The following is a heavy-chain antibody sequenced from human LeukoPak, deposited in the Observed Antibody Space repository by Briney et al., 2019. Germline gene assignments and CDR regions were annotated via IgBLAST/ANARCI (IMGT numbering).Heavy chain of an antibody. Sequence: PSETLSLTCGVSGPSFTSYYWSWLRQTPGKGLEWIGEVNHSGYTNMNPSLKSRVTISVDTSKNQFSLMMTSVTAADTAVYFCARMTTGHYYWGQGILVTVSS. D-gene: IGHD4-17*01. CDR1: GPSFTSYY. V-gene: IGHV4-34*01. CDR3: ARMTTGHYY. CDR2: VNHSGYT. J-gene: IGHJ4*02.